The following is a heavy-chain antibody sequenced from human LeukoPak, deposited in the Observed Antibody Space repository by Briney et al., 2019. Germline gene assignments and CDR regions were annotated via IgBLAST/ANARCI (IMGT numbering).Heavy chain of an antibody. CDR3: ARDMEWELPPGGMDV. CDR2: ISSNGGST. J-gene: IGHJ6*02. V-gene: IGHV3-64*01. CDR1: GFTFSSYA. Sequence: GGSLRLSCAASGFTFSSYAMHWVRQAPGKGLEYVSAISSNGGSTYYANSVKGRFTISRDNSKNTLYLQMNSLRAEDTAVYYCARDMEWELPPGGMDVWGQGTTVTVSS. D-gene: IGHD1-26*01.